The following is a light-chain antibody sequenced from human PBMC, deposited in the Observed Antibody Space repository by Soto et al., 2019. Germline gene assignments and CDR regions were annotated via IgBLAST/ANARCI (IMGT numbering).Light chain of an antibody. V-gene: IGLV2-14*01. J-gene: IGLJ2*01. Sequence: QSALTQPASVSGSPGQSITISCTGTSSDVAGYNYVCWYQQHPGQVPKIMIYDVKNRPSGVSHRFSGSKSGNTASLTISGLLAADEADYYCCPYSSRNPEVFGAGTKLTVL. CDR1: SSDVAGYNY. CDR2: DVK. CDR3: CPYSSRNPEV.